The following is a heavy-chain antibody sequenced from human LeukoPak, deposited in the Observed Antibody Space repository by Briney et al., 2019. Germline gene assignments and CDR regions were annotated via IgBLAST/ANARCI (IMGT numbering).Heavy chain of an antibody. D-gene: IGHD2-21*02. V-gene: IGHV3-21*01. CDR3: ARDGTYCGGDCHYYYYYYMDV. CDR2: ISSSSYI. Sequence: GGSLRLSCAVSGFTFSSYSMNWVRQAPGKGLEWVSSISSSSYIYYADSVKGRFTISRDNAKNSLYLQMNSLRAEDTAVYYCARDGTYCGGDCHYYYYYYMDVWGKGTTVTVSS. J-gene: IGHJ6*03. CDR1: GFTFSSYS.